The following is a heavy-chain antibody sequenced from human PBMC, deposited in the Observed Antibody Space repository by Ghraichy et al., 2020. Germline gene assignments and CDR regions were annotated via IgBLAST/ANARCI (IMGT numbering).Heavy chain of an antibody. D-gene: IGHD3-10*01. CDR1: GGSISSGGYY. CDR3: ARDSFSLTLHDMVRGPNPHYYYYYMDV. J-gene: IGHJ6*03. CDR2: IYYSGST. V-gene: IGHV4-31*03. Sequence: SETLSLTCTVSGGSISSGGYYWSWIRQHPGKGLEWIGYIYYSGSTYYNPSLKSRVTISVDTSKNQFSLKLSSVTAADTAVYYCARDSFSLTLHDMVRGPNPHYYYYYMDVWGKGTTVTVSS.